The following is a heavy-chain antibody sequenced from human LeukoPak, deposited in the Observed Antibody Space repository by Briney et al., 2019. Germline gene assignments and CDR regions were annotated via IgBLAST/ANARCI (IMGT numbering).Heavy chain of an antibody. CDR3: ATWDDYGDFVAFEY. V-gene: IGHV3-21*01. J-gene: IGHJ4*02. CDR2: ISSSATYI. D-gene: IGHD4-17*01. CDR1: GFTFSSYT. Sequence: GGSLRLSCGGSGFTFSSYTMNWVRQAPGKGLEWVASISSSATYIHYADSVRGRFTTSRDDAKKSVFLHMNSLRAEDTAVYFCATWDDYGDFVAFEYWGQGTLVTVSS.